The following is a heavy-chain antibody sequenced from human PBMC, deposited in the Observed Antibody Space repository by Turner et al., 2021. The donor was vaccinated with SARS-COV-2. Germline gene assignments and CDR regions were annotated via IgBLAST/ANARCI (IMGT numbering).Heavy chain of an antibody. CDR1: GFTFSSHS. CDR3: AKDSVAGRIFYYYGMDV. CDR2: ICYDGSNK. Sequence: QVQRLESVGGLVQPGSSLILPCSASGFTFSSHSMHWVRQGPGKGVEGVAIICYDGSNKCYADSVKGRFAISRDNSKNTLYLQMNSLRAEDTDVFYCAKDSVAGRIFYYYGMDVWGQGTTVTVSS. V-gene: IGHV3-30*09. D-gene: IGHD2-15*01. J-gene: IGHJ6*02.